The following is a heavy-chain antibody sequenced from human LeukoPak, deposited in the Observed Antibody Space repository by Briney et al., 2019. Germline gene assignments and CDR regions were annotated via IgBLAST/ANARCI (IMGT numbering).Heavy chain of an antibody. CDR2: VNPNSGGT. CDR1: GYRFTGYY. V-gene: IGHV1-2*02. J-gene: IGHJ4*02. CDR3: ARGVVFSDY. Sequence: ASVKVSCKASGYRFTGYYMHWVRQAPGQGLEWMGWVNPNSGGTIFAQKFQGRVTMTRDTSISTAYMELRSLRSDDTAVYYCARGVVFSDYWGQGTLVTVSS. D-gene: IGHD2-21*01.